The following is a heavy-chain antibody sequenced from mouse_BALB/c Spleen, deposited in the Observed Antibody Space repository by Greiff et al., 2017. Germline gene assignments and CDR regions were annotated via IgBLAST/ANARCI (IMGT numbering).Heavy chain of an antibody. CDR2: INPSSGYT. CDR3: ARGGFAY. Sequence: QVQLQQSAAELARPGASVKMSCKASGYTFTSYTMHWVKQRPGQGLEWIGYINPSSGYTEYNQKFKDKTTLTADKSSSTAYMQLSSLTSDDSAVYFCARGGFAYWGQGTLVTVSA. V-gene: IGHV1-4*02. CDR1: GYTFTSYT. J-gene: IGHJ3*01.